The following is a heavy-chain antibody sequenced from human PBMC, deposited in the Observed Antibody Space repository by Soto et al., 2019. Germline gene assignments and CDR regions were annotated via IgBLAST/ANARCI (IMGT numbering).Heavy chain of an antibody. CDR1: GFAFSSYA. CDR2: VSGSSRTI. J-gene: IGHJ4*02. D-gene: IGHD3-10*01. Sequence: GGSLRLSCAASGFAFSSYAMSWVRQAPGKGLEWVSVVSGSSRTIYYADPAKGRFTVSRDNSKNTLYLQMSSLRAADTAVYYCARDQFGSGSYYNVWGQGTLVTVSS. V-gene: IGHV3-23*01. CDR3: ARDQFGSGSYYNV.